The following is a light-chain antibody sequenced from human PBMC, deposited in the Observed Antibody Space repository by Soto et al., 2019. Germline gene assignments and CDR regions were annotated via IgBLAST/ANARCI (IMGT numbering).Light chain of an antibody. Sequence: DVQLTQSPAFLSASVRDRVTITCRASQGISSYLAWYQQKPGKAPKLLIYAASTLQRGVPSRSSGSGSGTEFTLTINSLQPEDFATYYCQQLNSYPLTFGGGTKVEIK. CDR2: AAS. CDR3: QQLNSYPLT. J-gene: IGKJ4*01. V-gene: IGKV1-9*01. CDR1: QGISSY.